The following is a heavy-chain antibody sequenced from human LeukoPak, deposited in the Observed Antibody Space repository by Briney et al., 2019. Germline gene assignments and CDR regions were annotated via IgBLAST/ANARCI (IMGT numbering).Heavy chain of an antibody. V-gene: IGHV1-69*13. CDR1: GGTFSSYA. CDR3: ARQNYYDSSGYYYYYGMDV. Sequence: SVTVSCTASGGTFSSYAVSWVRQAPGQGLEWMGGIIPIFGTANYAQKFQGRVTITADESTSTAYMELSSLRSEDTAVYYCARQNYYDSSGYYYYYGMDVWGQGTTVTVS. D-gene: IGHD3-22*01. CDR2: IIPIFGTA. J-gene: IGHJ6*02.